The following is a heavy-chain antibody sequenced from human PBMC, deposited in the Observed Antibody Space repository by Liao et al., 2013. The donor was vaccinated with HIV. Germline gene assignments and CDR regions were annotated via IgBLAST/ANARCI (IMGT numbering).Heavy chain of an antibody. J-gene: IGHJ3*02. CDR2: IYTSGST. D-gene: IGHD6-13*01. CDR3: ARGQQLAQAPADAFDI. V-gene: IGHV4-61*02. CDR1: GGSISSGSYY. Sequence: QVQLQESGPGLVKPSQTLSLTCTVSGGSISSGSYYWSWIRQPAGKGLEWIGRIYTSGSTKYNPSLKSRVTISVDTSKNQFSLKLSSVTAADTAVYYCARGQQLAQAPADAFDIWGQGTMVTVSS.